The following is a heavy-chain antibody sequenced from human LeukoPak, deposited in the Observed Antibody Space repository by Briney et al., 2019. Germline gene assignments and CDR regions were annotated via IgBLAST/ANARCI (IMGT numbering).Heavy chain of an antibody. CDR3: ARDTPLREQSEDIDY. V-gene: IGHV1-2*06. J-gene: IGHJ4*02. Sequence: GASVKVSCKASGYTFTGYYMHWVRQAPGQGLEWMGRINPNSGGTNYAQKFQGRVTMTRDTSISTAYMELSRLRSDDTAVYYCARDTPLREQSEDIDYWGQGTLVTVSS. CDR1: GYTFTGYY. D-gene: IGHD1-26*01. CDR2: INPNSGGT.